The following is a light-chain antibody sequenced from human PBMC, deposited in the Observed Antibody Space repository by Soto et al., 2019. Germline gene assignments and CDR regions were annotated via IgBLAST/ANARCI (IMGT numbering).Light chain of an antibody. CDR1: QSVSNN. CDR3: QQYNNWPKT. CDR2: GAS. V-gene: IGKV3-15*01. Sequence: IVMTQSPATLSVSPGESATLSCRTSQSVSNNLAWYQQKPGQAPRLLIYGASSRATGLPARFSGGGSGSEFTLTISSLQSEDFAIYYCQQYNNWPKTFGQGTKVDI. J-gene: IGKJ1*01.